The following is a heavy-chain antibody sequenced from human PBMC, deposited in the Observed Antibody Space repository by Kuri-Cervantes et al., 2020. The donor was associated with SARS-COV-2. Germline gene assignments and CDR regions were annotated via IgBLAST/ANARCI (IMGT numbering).Heavy chain of an antibody. J-gene: IGHJ4*02. CDR3: ARAKAGYSYGYRSGAKLDY. CDR2: IYYTGST. D-gene: IGHD5-18*01. V-gene: IGHV4-59*12. CDR1: GGSISSYY. Sequence: GSLRLSCTVSGGSISSYYWSWIRQPPGKGLEWIGYIYYTGSTNYNPSLKSRVTVSVDTSKNQFSLKLSSVTAADTAVYYCARAKAGYSYGYRSGAKLDYWGQGTLVTVSS.